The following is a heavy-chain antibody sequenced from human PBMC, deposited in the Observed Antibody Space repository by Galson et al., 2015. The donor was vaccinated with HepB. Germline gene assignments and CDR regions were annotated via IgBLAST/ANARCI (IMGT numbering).Heavy chain of an antibody. Sequence: SVKVSCKASGYTFTGYYMHWVRQAPGQGLEWMGRINPNSGGTNYAQKFQGRVTMTRDTSISTAYMELSRLRSDDTAVYYCAREGELLYYGSGSYVDYWGQGTLVTVSS. V-gene: IGHV1-2*06. CDR3: AREGELLYYGSGSYVDY. CDR1: GYTFTGYY. J-gene: IGHJ4*02. CDR2: INPNSGGT. D-gene: IGHD3-10*01.